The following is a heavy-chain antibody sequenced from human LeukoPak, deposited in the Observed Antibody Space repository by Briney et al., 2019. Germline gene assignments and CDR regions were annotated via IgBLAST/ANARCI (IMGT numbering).Heavy chain of an antibody. D-gene: IGHD5-24*01. CDR3: AKGDGYNYDNWFDP. CDR1: GFTFSSNA. CDR2: ISGSGGST. Sequence: PGGCLRLSCAAAGFTFSSNALSWVRQAPGKGLEWVSSISGSGGSTYYADFVKGRFTISRDNSKNTLYLQVNSLRAEDTAVYYCAKGDGYNYDNWFDPWGQGTLVTVSS. J-gene: IGHJ5*02. V-gene: IGHV3-23*01.